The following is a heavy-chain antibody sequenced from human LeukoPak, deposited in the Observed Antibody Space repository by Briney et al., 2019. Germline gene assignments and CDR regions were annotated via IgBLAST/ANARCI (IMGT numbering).Heavy chain of an antibody. CDR2: IYYSGST. CDR3: ASELGYCSSTSCYFPYWFDP. CDR1: GGSITSSSYY. J-gene: IGHJ5*02. D-gene: IGHD2-2*01. V-gene: IGHV4-39*01. Sequence: SETLSLTCTLSGGSITSSSYYWGWIRQPPGKGLEWIGSIYYSGSTYYNPSLKSRVTISVDTSKNQFSLKLSSVTAADTAVYYCASELGYCSSTSCYFPYWFDPWGQGTLVTVSS.